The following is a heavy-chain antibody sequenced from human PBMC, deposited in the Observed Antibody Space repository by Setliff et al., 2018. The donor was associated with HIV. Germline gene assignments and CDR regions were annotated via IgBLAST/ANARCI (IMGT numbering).Heavy chain of an antibody. D-gene: IGHD3-9*01. CDR3: ATDGSYDILTGPTPGAYDM. J-gene: IGHJ3*02. Sequence: ASVKVSCKASGYTFTSYGISWVRQAPGQGLEWVGWINPDTGGTNFAQKFRGRVTLTSATSISTAYMELSSLRSDDTAVYYCATDGSYDILTGPTPGAYDMWGQGTMVTVSS. CDR2: INPDTGGT. V-gene: IGHV1-2*02. CDR1: GYTFTSYG.